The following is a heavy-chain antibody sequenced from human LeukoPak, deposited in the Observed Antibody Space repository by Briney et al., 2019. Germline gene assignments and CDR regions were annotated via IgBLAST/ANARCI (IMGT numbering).Heavy chain of an antibody. CDR1: GYTFTSYY. CDR3: ARRAAAGTFDY. V-gene: IGHV1-46*01. CDR2: MNPSGGST. D-gene: IGHD6-13*01. Sequence: GASVKVSCKASGYTFTSYYMHWVRQAPGQGLEWMGIMNPSGGSTSYAQKFQGRVTMTRDMSTSTVYMELSSLRSEDTAVYYCARRAAAGTFDYWGQGTLVTVSS. J-gene: IGHJ4*02.